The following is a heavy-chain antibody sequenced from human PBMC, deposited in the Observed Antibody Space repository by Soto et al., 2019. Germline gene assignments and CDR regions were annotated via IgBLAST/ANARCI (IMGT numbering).Heavy chain of an antibody. CDR2: IYWDDDK. Sequence: QITLKESGPTLVKPTQTLTLTCTFSGFSLSTSGVGVGWIRQPPGKALEWLALIYWDDDKRYSPSLKSRLTTTKDTSKHQVVLTMTNQDPVDTATYYCAHRGYSRGWGVYCDCWGQGTLVTVSS. J-gene: IGHJ4*02. CDR3: AHRGYSRGWGVYCDC. D-gene: IGHD6-19*01. CDR1: GFSLSTSGVG. V-gene: IGHV2-5*02.